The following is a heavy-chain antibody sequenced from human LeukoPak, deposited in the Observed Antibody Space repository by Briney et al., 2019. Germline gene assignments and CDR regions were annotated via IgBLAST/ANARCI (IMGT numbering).Heavy chain of an antibody. Sequence: GGSLRLSCAASGFTFSSYSMNWVRQAPGKGLEWASAISGSGGSTYYADSVKGRFTISRDNSKNTLYLQMNSLRAEDTAVYYCAKAKWGGDYWGQGTLVTVSS. CDR3: AKAKWGGDY. D-gene: IGHD3-16*01. CDR1: GFTFSSYS. CDR2: ISGSGGST. V-gene: IGHV3-23*01. J-gene: IGHJ4*02.